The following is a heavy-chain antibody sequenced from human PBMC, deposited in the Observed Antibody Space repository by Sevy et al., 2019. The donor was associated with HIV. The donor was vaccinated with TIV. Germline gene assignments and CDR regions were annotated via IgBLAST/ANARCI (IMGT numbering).Heavy chain of an antibody. J-gene: IGHJ6*02. V-gene: IGHV4-34*01. CDR1: GGSFSGYY. Sequence: SETLSLTCAVYGGSFSGYYWSWIRQLPGKGLEWIGEINHSANTNYNPSLKSRVTISVDTSKNQFSLKRSSVTAADTAVYYCAATYEGDYDFWSLTITYCMDVWGQGTTVTVSS. CDR2: INHSANT. CDR3: AATYEGDYDFWSLTITYCMDV. D-gene: IGHD3-3*01.